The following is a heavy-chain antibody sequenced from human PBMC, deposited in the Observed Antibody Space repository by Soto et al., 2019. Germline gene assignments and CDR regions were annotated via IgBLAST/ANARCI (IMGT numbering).Heavy chain of an antibody. CDR3: AKDRDIVGARGAFDI. CDR2: ISYDGSNK. CDR1: GFTFSSYG. V-gene: IGHV3-30*18. D-gene: IGHD1-26*01. Sequence: GGSLRLSCAASGFTFSSYGMHWVRQAPGKGLEWVAVISYDGSNKYYADSVKGRFTISRDNSKNTLYLQMNSLRTEDTAVYYCAKDRDIVGARGAFDIWGQGTMVTVSS. J-gene: IGHJ3*02.